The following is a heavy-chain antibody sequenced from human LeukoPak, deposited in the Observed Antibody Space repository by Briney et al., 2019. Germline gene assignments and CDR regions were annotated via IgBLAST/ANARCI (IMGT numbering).Heavy chain of an antibody. CDR2: INPNSGGT. V-gene: IGHV1-2*02. CDR1: GYTFTGYY. J-gene: IGHJ5*02. Sequence: ASVKVSCKASGYTFTGYYMHWVRQAPGQGLEWMGWINPNSGGTNYAQKFQGRVTMTRDTSIRTAYMGLSRLRSDDTAVYYCARESSYGGNEDWFDPWGQGTLVTVSS. CDR3: ARESSYGGNEDWFDP. D-gene: IGHD4-23*01.